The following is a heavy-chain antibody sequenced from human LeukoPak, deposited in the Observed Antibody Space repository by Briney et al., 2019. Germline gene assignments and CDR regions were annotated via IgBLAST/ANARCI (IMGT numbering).Heavy chain of an antibody. D-gene: IGHD3-22*01. CDR3: ARGGMSTYYDSGGYFSY. V-gene: IGHV4-59*01. CDR1: GGSISSYY. Sequence: SETLSLTCTVSGGSISSYYWSWIRQPPGKGLEWIGYVSYSGDTNYNPSLRSRVTMSVDTSKSQFSLKLSSVTAADTAVYFCARGGMSTYYDSGGYFSYWGQGAPVTVSS. CDR2: VSYSGDT. J-gene: IGHJ4*02.